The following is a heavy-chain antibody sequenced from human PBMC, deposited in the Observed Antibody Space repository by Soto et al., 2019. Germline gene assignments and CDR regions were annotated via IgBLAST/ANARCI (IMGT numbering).Heavy chain of an antibody. D-gene: IGHD3-10*01. CDR3: ALVSAPGVIGGYYYMDV. CDR1: GYTFTSNC. Sequence: ADSFKISCQAYGYTFTSNCIRRVRQMPGKDLEWIAVTYTGVSDTRYSPSCKDQVTISADKSISTAYLQWSSLKASDTAMYYCALVSAPGVIGGYYYMDVWGKGTTVTVSS. V-gene: IGHV5-51*01. J-gene: IGHJ6*03. CDR2: TYTGVSDT.